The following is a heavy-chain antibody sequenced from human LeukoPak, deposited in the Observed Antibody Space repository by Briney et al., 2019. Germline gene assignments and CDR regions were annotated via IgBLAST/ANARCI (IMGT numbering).Heavy chain of an antibody. CDR1: GYTFTGYY. V-gene: IGHV1-2*02. Sequence: ASVQVSCKASGYTFTGYYIHWVRQAPAQGLEWMGSINPNIGGTSYAQKFQGRVTMARDTSISTAYMELSRLTSDDTAVYYCARDPRGSYYADYWGQGTLVTVSA. CDR3: ARDPRGSYYADY. CDR2: INPNIGGT. D-gene: IGHD1-26*01. J-gene: IGHJ4*01.